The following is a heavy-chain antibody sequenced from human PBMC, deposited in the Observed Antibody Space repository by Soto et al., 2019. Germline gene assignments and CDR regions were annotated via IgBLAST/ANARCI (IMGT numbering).Heavy chain of an antibody. Sequence: QVQLVQSGAEVKMPGASVRVSCKSSGYPFTHYGITWIRQAPGQGLEWMGWISPFNGNTNYGHTVQGRVTLTTETSTSPVYMDLRSLRSYDTAVYYCARDQSLDRTYYYGIGVWGQGTTVTVSS. CDR1: GYPFTHYG. CDR3: ARDQSLDRTYYYGIGV. CDR2: ISPFNGNT. V-gene: IGHV1-18*01. J-gene: IGHJ6*02.